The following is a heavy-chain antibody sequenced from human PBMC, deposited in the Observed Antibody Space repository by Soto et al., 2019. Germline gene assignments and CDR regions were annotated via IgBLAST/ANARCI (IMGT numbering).Heavy chain of an antibody. CDR3: AKARHGYSSVPSRYGMDV. CDR1: GFTFSSYG. J-gene: IGHJ6*02. Sequence: GGSLRLSCAASGFTFSSYGMHWVRQAPGKGLEWVAVISYDGSNKYYADSVKGRFTISRDNSKNTLYLQMNSLRAEDTAVYYCAKARHGYSSVPSRYGMDVWGQGTTVT. V-gene: IGHV3-30*18. D-gene: IGHD6-19*01. CDR2: ISYDGSNK.